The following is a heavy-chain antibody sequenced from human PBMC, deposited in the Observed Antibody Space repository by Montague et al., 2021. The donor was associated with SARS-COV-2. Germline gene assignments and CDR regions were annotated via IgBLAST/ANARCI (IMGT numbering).Heavy chain of an antibody. CDR2: IYHSGST. CDR3: ARDYYTPGDYDYYYGIEV. D-gene: IGHD1-26*01. Sequence: SETLSLTCTVSGYSISSGYYWGWIRQPPGKGLEWIGSIYHSGSTXXNPSLKSRVTISVDTSKNQFSLKLSSVTAADTAVYYCARDYYTPGDYDYYYGIEVWGQGTTVTVSS. CDR1: GYSISSGYY. V-gene: IGHV4-38-2*02. J-gene: IGHJ6*02.